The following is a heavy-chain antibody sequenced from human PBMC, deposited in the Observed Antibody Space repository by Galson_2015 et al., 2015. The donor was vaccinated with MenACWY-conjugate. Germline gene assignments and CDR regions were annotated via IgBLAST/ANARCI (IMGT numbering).Heavy chain of an antibody. CDR3: PKDQAYCSSTRCYEGVPYYFDY. D-gene: IGHD2-2*01. J-gene: IGHJ4*02. CDR2: ICGSGGST. Sequence: SLRLSCAASGFTFRNYAMSWVRQAPGKGLEWVSAICGSGGSTYYADSVKGRFTISRDNSKNTLYLQMNSLRAEDTAVYYCPKDQAYCSSTRCYEGVPYYFDYWAQGTLVTVSS. V-gene: IGHV3-23*01. CDR1: GFTFRNYA.